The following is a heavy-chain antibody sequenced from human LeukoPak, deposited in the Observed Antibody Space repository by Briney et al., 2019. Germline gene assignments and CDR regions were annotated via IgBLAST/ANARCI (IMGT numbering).Heavy chain of an antibody. CDR1: GGSISSSSYY. Sequence: PSETLSLTCTVSGGSISSSSYYWGWIRQPPGKGLEWIGSIYYSGSTYYNPSLKSRVTISVDTSKNQFSLKLSSVTAADTAVYYCARRIWMGYYYDSSGYGGAFDIWGQGTMVTVSS. D-gene: IGHD3-22*01. V-gene: IGHV4-39*07. J-gene: IGHJ3*02. CDR2: IYYSGST. CDR3: ARRIWMGYYYDSSGYGGAFDI.